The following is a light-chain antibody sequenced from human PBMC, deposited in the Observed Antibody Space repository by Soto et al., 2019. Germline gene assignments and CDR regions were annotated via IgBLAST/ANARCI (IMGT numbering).Light chain of an antibody. CDR3: SSNTSSATPYV. Sequence: QSALIQPPSVSGSPGQSVTISYTGTSSDVGSYDYVSWYQHHPGTVPKPMIYSVNTQPSGVPGRFSGSESGNKASMTISGLQAGDESDYKSSSNTSSATPYVFGTGTKVTVL. CDR2: SVN. J-gene: IGLJ1*01. CDR1: SSDVGSYDY. V-gene: IGLV2-18*02.